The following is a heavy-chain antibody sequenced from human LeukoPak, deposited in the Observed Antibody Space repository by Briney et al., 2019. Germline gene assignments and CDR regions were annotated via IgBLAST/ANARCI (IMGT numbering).Heavy chain of an antibody. CDR3: AKGSKVVLLTRDHYMDV. CDR2: IRYDGSNK. Sequence: QPGGSLRLSCAASGFTFSSYGMHWVRQAPGKGLEWVAFIRYDGSNKYYADSVKGRFTISRDNSKNTLYLQMNSLRPEDTAVYYCAKGSKVVLLTRDHYMDVWGKGTTVTISS. CDR1: GFTFSSYG. D-gene: IGHD3-22*01. J-gene: IGHJ6*03. V-gene: IGHV3-30*02.